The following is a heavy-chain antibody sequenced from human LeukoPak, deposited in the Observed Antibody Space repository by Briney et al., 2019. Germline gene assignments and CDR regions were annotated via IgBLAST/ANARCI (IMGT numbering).Heavy chain of an antibody. J-gene: IGHJ5*02. Sequence: PSETLSLTCTVSGGSISSGGYYWGWIRQPPGTRLEWIGSIHSSGTTYYNPTLKSRVIISVDASKNHFSLNLTSVTAADAAVYYCARDLGYSGFDWAPWGQGTLVTVSS. CDR1: GGSISSGGYY. CDR2: IHSSGTT. V-gene: IGHV4-39*02. CDR3: ARDLGYSGFDWAP. D-gene: IGHD5-12*01.